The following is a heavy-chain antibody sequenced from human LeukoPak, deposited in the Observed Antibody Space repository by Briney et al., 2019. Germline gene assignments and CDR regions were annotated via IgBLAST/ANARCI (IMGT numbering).Heavy chain of an antibody. CDR2: IKEDGREK. J-gene: IGHJ4*02. CDR3: AKDRLVVTAGDY. CDR1: GFTFRSYW. V-gene: IGHV3-7*01. D-gene: IGHD2-21*02. Sequence: GGSLRLSCAASGFTFRSYWMSWVRQAPGKGLEWVAKIKEDGREKYYVDSVKGRFTISRDNAKNSLYLQMNSLRAEDTAVYYCAKDRLVVTAGDYWGQGTLVTVSS.